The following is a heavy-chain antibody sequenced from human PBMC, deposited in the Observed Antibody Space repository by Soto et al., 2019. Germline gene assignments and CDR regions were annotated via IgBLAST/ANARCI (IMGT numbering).Heavy chain of an antibody. Sequence: GSLRLSCAASGFTFSSYAMSCVRQAPGKGLEWVSAISGSGGSTYYADSVKGRFTISRDNSKNTLYLQMNSLRAEDTAVYYCAKVRRGWNDLNWFDPWGQGTLVTVSS. D-gene: IGHD1-1*01. J-gene: IGHJ5*02. CDR2: ISGSGGST. CDR3: AKVRRGWNDLNWFDP. CDR1: GFTFSSYA. V-gene: IGHV3-23*01.